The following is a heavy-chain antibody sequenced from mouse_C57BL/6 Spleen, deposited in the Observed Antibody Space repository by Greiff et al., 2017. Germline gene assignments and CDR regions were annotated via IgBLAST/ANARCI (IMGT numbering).Heavy chain of an antibody. CDR1: GYSFTNYL. CDR2: INPGSGGT. CDR3: ASTVYDDYYYAMDY. J-gene: IGHJ4*01. V-gene: IGHV1-54*01. D-gene: IGHD2-3*01. Sequence: VQLQQSGAELVRPGTSVPVSCKASGYSFTNYLIEWVKQRPGQGLEWIGVINPGSGGTNYNEQFKGKATLTGDKTSSTAYMQLSSLTSQNTAVYSCASTVYDDYYYAMDYWGQGTSLTVSS.